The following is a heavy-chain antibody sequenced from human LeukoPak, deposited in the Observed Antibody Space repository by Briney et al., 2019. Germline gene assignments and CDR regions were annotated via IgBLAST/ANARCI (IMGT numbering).Heavy chain of an antibody. D-gene: IGHD1-26*01. J-gene: IGHJ4*02. CDR2: IQNDGSNK. Sequence: PGGSLRLSCAASGFTFSSYGIHWVRQAPGKGLEWVAFIQNDGSNKYYVDSVKGRFTISRDNSKNTLYLQMNSLRAEDTAVYHCTKDEIQGVVGAGPGYWGQGTLVTVS. CDR1: GFTFSSYG. CDR3: TKDEIQGVVGAGPGY. V-gene: IGHV3-30*02.